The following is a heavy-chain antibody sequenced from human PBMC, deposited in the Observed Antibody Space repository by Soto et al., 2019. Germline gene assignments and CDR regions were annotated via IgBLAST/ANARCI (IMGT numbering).Heavy chain of an antibody. CDR1: GYTFTNYS. CDR3: AICASVYDFWSGYYRLDY. J-gene: IGHJ4*02. V-gene: IGHV1-24*01. CDR2: INPDDGKT. Sequence: ASVKVSCKDSGYTFTNYSIHWVRQAPGKGLEWMGGINPDDGKTNYAQKFQGRVTITEDTSTNTAYMELSSLRSEDTAVYYCAICASVYDFWSGYYRLDYWGQGTLVTVSS. D-gene: IGHD3-3*01.